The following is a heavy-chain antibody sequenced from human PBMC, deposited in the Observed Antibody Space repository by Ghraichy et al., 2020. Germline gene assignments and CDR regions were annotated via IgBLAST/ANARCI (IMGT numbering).Heavy chain of an antibody. CDR2: IYFGGIT. Sequence: SETLSLTCTVSGVSVSSDRYYWGWIRQPPGKGLEWVGSIYFGGITYYNPSLTSRVTMDTSKNQFSLKLTSVTASDTAVYYCARRPAGSHFGAFDIWGQGTMVTVSS. CDR3: ARRPAGSHFGAFDI. J-gene: IGHJ3*02. CDR1: GVSVSSDRYY. D-gene: IGHD1-26*01. V-gene: IGHV4-39*01.